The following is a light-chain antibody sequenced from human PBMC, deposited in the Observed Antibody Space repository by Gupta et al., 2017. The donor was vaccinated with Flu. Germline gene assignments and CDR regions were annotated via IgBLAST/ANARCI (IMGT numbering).Light chain of an antibody. CDR3: LFYVGGARKWV. CDR2: SPT. Sequence: QTVVTQEPSLTVSQGGTVTLTCASSIGPVISGYHPNWFQQKPGQSPRPLIYSPTNKHPWTPARFSGSRLGGKTALTLSGVQSEDMADSYCLFYVGGARKWVFGGGTKVTVL. V-gene: IGLV7-43*01. J-gene: IGLJ3*02. CDR1: IGPVISGYH.